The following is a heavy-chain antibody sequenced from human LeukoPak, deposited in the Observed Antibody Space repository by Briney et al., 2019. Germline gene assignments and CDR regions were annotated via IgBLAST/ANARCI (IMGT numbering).Heavy chain of an antibody. CDR1: GFTFSSYA. J-gene: IGHJ4*02. D-gene: IGHD6-19*01. Sequence: GGSLRLSCAASGFTFSSYAMNWVRQAPGKGLERVAVISYDGSNKYYADSVKGRFTISRDNSKNTLYLQMNSLRAEDTAVYYCARDPQWLVRFDYWGQGTLVTVSS. V-gene: IGHV3-30-3*01. CDR3: ARDPQWLVRFDY. CDR2: ISYDGSNK.